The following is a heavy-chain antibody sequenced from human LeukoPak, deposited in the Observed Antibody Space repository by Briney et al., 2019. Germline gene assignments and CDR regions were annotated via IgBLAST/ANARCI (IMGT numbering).Heavy chain of an antibody. J-gene: IGHJ4*02. CDR2: IYYSGST. Sequence: SETLSLTCTVSGGSISNYYWNWIRQPPGKGLEWIGSIYYSGSTYYNPSLKSRVTISVDTSKNQFSLKLSSVTAADTAVYYCARVGYCGGDCFPLFDYWGQGTLVTVSS. D-gene: IGHD2-21*02. V-gene: IGHV4-39*07. CDR1: GGSISNYY. CDR3: ARVGYCGGDCFPLFDY.